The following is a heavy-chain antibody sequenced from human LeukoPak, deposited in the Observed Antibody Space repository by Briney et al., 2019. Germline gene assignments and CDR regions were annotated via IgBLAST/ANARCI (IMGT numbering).Heavy chain of an antibody. CDR3: ARDGQAGARYGLKPHGNDY. J-gene: IGHJ4*02. CDR1: GYTFTGYY. Sequence: ASVKVSCKASGYTFTGYYMHWVRQAPGQGLEWMGIINPSGGSATYAQKFQGRVTMTRDTSATTVYMELSSLRSEDTALYYCARDGQAGARYGLKPHGNDYWGQGPLFTVSS. CDR2: INPSGGSA. V-gene: IGHV1-46*01. D-gene: IGHD5-18*01.